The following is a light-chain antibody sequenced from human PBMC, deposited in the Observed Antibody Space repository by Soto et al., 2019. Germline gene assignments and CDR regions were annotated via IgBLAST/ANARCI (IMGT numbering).Light chain of an antibody. CDR1: QSISNS. Sequence: EIVMTQSPASLSVSPGETATLSCRASQSISNSLAWYQQKPGQAPSLLIYGASTRATGIPARFSGSGSRTEFTLTISSLQSEDSALYYCQQYNSWPPRTFGQGTKLEIK. CDR2: GAS. CDR3: QQYNSWPPRT. V-gene: IGKV3-15*01. J-gene: IGKJ2*01.